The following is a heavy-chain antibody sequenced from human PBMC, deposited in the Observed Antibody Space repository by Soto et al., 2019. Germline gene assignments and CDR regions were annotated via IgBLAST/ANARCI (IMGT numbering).Heavy chain of an antibody. CDR2: ISAAGDP. Sequence: EVQLVESGGGLVQPGGSLRLSCEASGFTFRNYDMHRVRQGPGKGLEWVSGISAAGDPDYADSVEGRFTISRENAQNSFFLHMTSLRVGDTAVYYCARTDRGFYGMDVWGQGTTVIVSS. CDR3: ARTDRGFYGMDV. J-gene: IGHJ6*02. CDR1: GFTFRNYD. V-gene: IGHV3-13*05.